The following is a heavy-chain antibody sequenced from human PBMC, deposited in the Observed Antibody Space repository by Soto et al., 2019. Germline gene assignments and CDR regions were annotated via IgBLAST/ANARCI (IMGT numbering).Heavy chain of an antibody. CDR1: GGPMSAFF. D-gene: IGHD6-6*01. V-gene: IGHV4-4*07. CDR3: ARSRSTSCIGSFEI. Sequence: PSLTCTVSGGPMSAFFWNWIRQSPGKGLEWIGRISQNGYTRYNPSLQSRVTMSVDPSKHQFSLQLRSVTAADTAVYYCARSRSTSCIGSFEIWGQRRMVAFSS. CDR2: ISQNGYT. J-gene: IGHJ3*02.